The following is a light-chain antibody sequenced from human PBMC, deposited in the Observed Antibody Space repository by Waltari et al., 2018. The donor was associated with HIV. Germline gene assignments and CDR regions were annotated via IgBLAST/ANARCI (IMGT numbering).Light chain of an antibody. V-gene: IGKV3-15*01. J-gene: IGKJ2*01. CDR3: QQYNNWPPRDT. CDR2: DAS. CDR1: QSVSSN. Sequence: EILMTQSPATLSVSPGERATLSCRASQSVSSNLAWYQQKPGQAPRLLVYDASTRATGIPARFSGSGSGTEFTLTISSLQSEDFAVYYCQQYNNWPPRDTFGQGTKLEIK.